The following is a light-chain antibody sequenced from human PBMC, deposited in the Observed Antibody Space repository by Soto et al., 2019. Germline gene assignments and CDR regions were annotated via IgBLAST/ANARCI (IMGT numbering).Light chain of an antibody. V-gene: IGKV1-5*03. J-gene: IGKJ1*01. CDR2: EAS. CDR3: QQYKSYST. CDR1: QNINKW. Sequence: DIQMTQSPSTLSASVGDRVTITCRASQNINKWFAWYQQKPGKAPKLLIYEASILEGGVPSRFSGSGYGTEFTLTLSSLQPDDFATYWCQQYKSYSTFGQGTKMDIK.